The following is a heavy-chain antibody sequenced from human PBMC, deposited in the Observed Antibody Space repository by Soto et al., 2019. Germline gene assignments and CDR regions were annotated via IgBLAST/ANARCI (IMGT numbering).Heavy chain of an antibody. V-gene: IGHV3-33*01. D-gene: IGHD4-17*01. J-gene: IGHJ4*02. CDR2: IWYDGSNK. Sequence: GGSLRLSCAASGFTFSSYGMHWVRQAPGKGLEWVAVIWYDGSNKYYADSVKGRFTISRDNSKNTLYLQMNSLRAEDTAVYYCARDRYGDYDYYYFDYWGQGTLVTVSS. CDR3: ARDRYGDYDYYYFDY. CDR1: GFTFSSYG.